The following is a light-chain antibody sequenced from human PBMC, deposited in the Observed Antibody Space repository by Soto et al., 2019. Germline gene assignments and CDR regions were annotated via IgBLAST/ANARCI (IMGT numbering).Light chain of an antibody. CDR1: QSISSY. CDR3: QQRSNWPPIP. J-gene: IGKJ5*01. CDR2: DAS. Sequence: EIVLTQSPATLSLSPGERATLSCRASQSISSYLAWYQQKPGQAPRLLIYDASNRATGIPARFSGSGSGTDFTLTISSLEPEDCAVYYCQQRSNWPPIPFGQGTRLEMK. V-gene: IGKV3-11*01.